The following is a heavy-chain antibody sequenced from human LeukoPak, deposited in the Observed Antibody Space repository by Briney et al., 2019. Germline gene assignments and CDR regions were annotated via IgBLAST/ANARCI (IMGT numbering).Heavy chain of an antibody. D-gene: IGHD3-3*01. CDR1: GFTFSSYA. Sequence: GGSLRLSCAASGFTFSSYAMRWVRQAPGKGLEWVSVISGSGGSTNYADSVKGRFTISRDNSKNTLYLQMNSLRAEDTAVYYCAKDLGRSGSNWGQGALVTVSS. CDR3: AKDLGRSGSN. V-gene: IGHV3-23*01. CDR2: ISGSGGST. J-gene: IGHJ4*02.